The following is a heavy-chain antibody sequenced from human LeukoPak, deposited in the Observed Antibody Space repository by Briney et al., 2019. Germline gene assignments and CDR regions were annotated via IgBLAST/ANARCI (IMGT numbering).Heavy chain of an antibody. D-gene: IGHD1-26*01. Sequence: GESLKISCKGSGYIFSTNWIGWVRQMPGKGLEWMGIIYPSDSDTRYNPSFQGQVIISADKSISTAYLQWSSLEASDTAMYYCARGGRSSYGMDVWGQGTTVTVSS. CDR1: GYIFSTNW. V-gene: IGHV5-51*01. CDR3: ARGGRSSYGMDV. J-gene: IGHJ6*02. CDR2: IYPSDSDT.